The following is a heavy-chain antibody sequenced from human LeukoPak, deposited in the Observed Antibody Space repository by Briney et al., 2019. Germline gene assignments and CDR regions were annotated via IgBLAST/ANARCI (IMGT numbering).Heavy chain of an antibody. CDR1: EFTFSSYA. D-gene: IGHD6-19*01. Sequence: PGGSLRLSCAASEFTFSSYAMSWVRQAPGKGLEWVSIISSSGSSTYYADSGGGRFTISRDNSENTLFLQMNSLRAEDTAVYYCAKVRGGWHYFDYGGQGTLVTVSS. J-gene: IGHJ4*02. CDR3: AKVRGGWHYFDY. CDR2: ISSSGSST. V-gene: IGHV3-23*01.